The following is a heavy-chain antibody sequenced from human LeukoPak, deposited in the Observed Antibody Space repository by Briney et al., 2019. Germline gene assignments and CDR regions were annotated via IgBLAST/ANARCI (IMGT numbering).Heavy chain of an antibody. Sequence: GASVKVSCKASGGTFSIYAISWVRQAPGQGLEWMGRIIPIFGIANYAQKFQGRVTITADKSTSTAYMELSSLRSEDTAVYYCAAGERDGYNHDAFDIWGQGTMVTVSS. D-gene: IGHD5-24*01. CDR2: IIPIFGIA. V-gene: IGHV1-69*04. CDR3: AAGERDGYNHDAFDI. CDR1: GGTFSIYA. J-gene: IGHJ3*02.